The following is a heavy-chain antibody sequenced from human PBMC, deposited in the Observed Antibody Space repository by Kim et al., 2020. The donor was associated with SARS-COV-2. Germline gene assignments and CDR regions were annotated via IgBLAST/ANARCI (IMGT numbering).Heavy chain of an antibody. V-gene: IGHV3-30*04. CDR1: GFTFSSYA. Sequence: GGSLRLSCAASGFTFSSYAMHWVRQAPGKGLEWVAVISYDGSNKYYADSVKGRFTISRDNSKNTLYLQMNSLRAEDTAVYYCARSAMIVVVITRNWYFDLWGRGTLVTVSS. CDR3: ARSAMIVVVITRNWYFDL. CDR2: ISYDGSNK. D-gene: IGHD3-22*01. J-gene: IGHJ2*01.